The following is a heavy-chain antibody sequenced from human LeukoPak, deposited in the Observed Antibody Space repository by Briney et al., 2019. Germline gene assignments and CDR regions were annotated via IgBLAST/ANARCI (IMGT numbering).Heavy chain of an antibody. CDR1: GGTFSSYV. CDR3: AREDTAMVTYLDY. J-gene: IGHJ4*02. D-gene: IGHD5-18*01. CDR2: IIPIFGTA. Sequence: SVKVSCKASGGTFSSYVISWVRQAPGQGLEWMGGIIPIFGTANYAQKFQGRVTITADESTSTAYMELSSLRSEDTAVYYCAREDTAMVTYLDYWGQGTLVTVSS. V-gene: IGHV1-69*13.